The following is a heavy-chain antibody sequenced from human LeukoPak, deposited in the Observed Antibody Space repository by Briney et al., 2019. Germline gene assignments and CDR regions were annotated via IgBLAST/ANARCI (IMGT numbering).Heavy chain of an antibody. CDR3: ARGYCSGGSCFSSTGNFDL. V-gene: IGHV3-7*04. D-gene: IGHD2-15*01. Sequence: GGSLRLSCAASGFTFSSFWMSWVRHAPGKGLELVANINQDGSEKYYVDSVKGRFTVSRDNAENSLYLQMNSLRAEDTAVYYCARGYCSGGSCFSSTGNFDLWGRGTLVTVSS. J-gene: IGHJ2*01. CDR1: GFTFSSFW. CDR2: INQDGSEK.